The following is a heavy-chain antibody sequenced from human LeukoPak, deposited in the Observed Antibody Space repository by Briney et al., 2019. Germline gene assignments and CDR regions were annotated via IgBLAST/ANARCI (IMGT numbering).Heavy chain of an antibody. J-gene: IGHJ4*02. D-gene: IGHD7-27*01. CDR3: ARGPHWDPHFDY. CDR2: INPKSGGT. Sequence: GAPVKVSCKASAYTFTGYYMHWVRQAPGQGLEWMGWINPKSGGTNYAQKFQGRVTMTRDTSISTAYMELSRLRSDDTAVYYCARGPHWDPHFDYWGQGALVTVSS. V-gene: IGHV1-2*02. CDR1: AYTFTGYY.